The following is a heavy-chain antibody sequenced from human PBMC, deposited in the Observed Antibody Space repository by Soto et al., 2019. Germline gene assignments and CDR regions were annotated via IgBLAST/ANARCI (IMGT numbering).Heavy chain of an antibody. CDR1: GYTFTTHG. J-gene: IGHJ5*02. CDR3: ARALGYCRSGTCYREWFDP. D-gene: IGHD2-15*01. V-gene: IGHV1-18*01. CDR2: VSGDNGHT. Sequence: QVQLVQSGAEVKKPGASVKVSCKASGYTFTTHGISWVRQAPGQGLEWMGWVSGDNGHTNYAQSLQGRATRTTDTSTNTAYMELRRLRSDDTAVYYCARALGYCRSGTCYREWFDPWGQGTLVTVSS.